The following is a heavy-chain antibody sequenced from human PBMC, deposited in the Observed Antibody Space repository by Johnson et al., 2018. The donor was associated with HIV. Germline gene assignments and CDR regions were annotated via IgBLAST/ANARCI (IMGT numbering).Heavy chain of an antibody. J-gene: IGHJ3*02. Sequence: QLVESGGGVVQPGRSLRLSCAASGFSFSDYYMTWIRQAPGKGLEWVSYISSSGSTIYYADSVMGRFTISRDNAKNTLYLQMNSLRAEDTAVYYCASRSEQWLGAFDIWGQGTMVTVSS. CDR3: ASRSEQWLGAFDI. D-gene: IGHD6-19*01. CDR1: GFSFSDYY. CDR2: ISSSGSTI. V-gene: IGHV3-11*04.